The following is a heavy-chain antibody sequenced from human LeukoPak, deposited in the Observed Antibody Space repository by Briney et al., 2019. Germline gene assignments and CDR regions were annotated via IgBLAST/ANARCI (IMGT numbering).Heavy chain of an antibody. V-gene: IGHV3-33*01. D-gene: IGHD6-19*01. J-gene: IGHJ4*02. CDR1: GFTFSSYG. CDR2: IWYDGSNK. CDR3: ARDPGALAVAGPPIDY. Sequence: PGRSLRLSCAASGFTFSSYGMHWVRQAPGKGLEWVAVIWYDGSNKYYADSVKGRFTISRDNSKNTLYLQMNSLRAEDTAVYYCARDPGALAVAGPPIDYWGQGALVTVSS.